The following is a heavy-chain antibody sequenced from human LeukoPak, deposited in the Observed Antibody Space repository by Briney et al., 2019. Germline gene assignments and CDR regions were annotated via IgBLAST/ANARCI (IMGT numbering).Heavy chain of an antibody. D-gene: IGHD1-26*01. CDR2: SYYSGST. V-gene: IGHV4-61*08. J-gene: IGHJ4*02. Sequence: SETLSLTCTVSGGSISSSGHYWGWIRQPPGKGLEWIGCSYYSGSTNYNPSLRSRVTISVDTSKNQFSLKLNSLTAADTAVYYCVRGRVGGSYWGQGTLVTVSS. CDR1: GGSISSSGHY. CDR3: VRGRVGGSY.